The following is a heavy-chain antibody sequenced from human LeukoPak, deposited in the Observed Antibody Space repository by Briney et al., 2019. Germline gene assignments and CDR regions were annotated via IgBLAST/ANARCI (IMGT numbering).Heavy chain of an antibody. CDR1: GFTFSGYG. J-gene: IGHJ4*02. Sequence: PGGSLRLSCAASGFTFSGYGMHWVRQAPGKGLEWVALISYDGSKIYYADSVKGRFTISRDISKSTLYLQMNSLRAEDTAVYYCAKDWLRYNYFDYWGQGTLVTVSS. CDR3: AKDWLRYNYFDY. CDR2: ISYDGSKI. D-gene: IGHD5-12*01. V-gene: IGHV3-30*18.